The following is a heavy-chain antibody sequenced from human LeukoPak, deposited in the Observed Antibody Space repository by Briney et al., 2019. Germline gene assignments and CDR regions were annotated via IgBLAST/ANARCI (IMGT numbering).Heavy chain of an antibody. CDR1: GFTFSSSW. V-gene: IGHV3-7*01. Sequence: GGSLRLSCAASGFTFSSSWMSWVRQAPGKGLEWVANINQDGSEKNYVDSVKGRFTISRDNDKNSLYLQMNSLRAEDTAVYYCARSDHDDSLTGYYRWGQGTLVTVSS. CDR2: INQDGSEK. J-gene: IGHJ4*02. CDR3: ARSDHDDSLTGYYR. D-gene: IGHD3-9*01.